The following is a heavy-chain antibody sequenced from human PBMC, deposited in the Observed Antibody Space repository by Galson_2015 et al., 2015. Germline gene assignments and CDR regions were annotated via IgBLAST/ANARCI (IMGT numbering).Heavy chain of an antibody. V-gene: IGHV7-4-1*02. Sequence: SVKVSCKASGYTFTSYAMNWVRQAPGQGLEWMGWINTNTGNPTYAQGFAGRFVFSLDTTVSTAYLQISSLKAEDTAVYYCARERRGGYGDAFDIWGQGTMVTVSS. D-gene: IGHD5-12*01. J-gene: IGHJ3*02. CDR3: ARERRGGYGDAFDI. CDR2: INTNTGNP. CDR1: GYTFTSYA.